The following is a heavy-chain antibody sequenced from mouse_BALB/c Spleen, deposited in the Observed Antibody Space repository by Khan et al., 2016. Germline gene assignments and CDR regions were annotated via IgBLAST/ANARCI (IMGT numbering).Heavy chain of an antibody. D-gene: IGHD1-1*01. V-gene: IGHV3-2*02. CDR3: ASDYYGNSILDY. Sequence: EVQLQESGPGLVKPSQSLSLSCTVTGYSITSDYACNWIRQFPRNKLEWMGYISYSGSTRYNPTFKSRISLTPDTSTNQSFLQLNSVTTEDTATYYCASDYYGNSILDYWGPGTTLPVSS. CDR2: ISYSGST. CDR1: GYSITSDYA. J-gene: IGHJ2*01.